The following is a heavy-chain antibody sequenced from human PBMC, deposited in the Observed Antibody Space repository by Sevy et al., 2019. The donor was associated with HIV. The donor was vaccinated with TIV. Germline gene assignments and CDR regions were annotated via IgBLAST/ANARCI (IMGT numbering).Heavy chain of an antibody. V-gene: IGHV1-8*01. CDR2: RNPNSGNT. CDR3: ARVSDSYYSYGMDV. J-gene: IGHJ6*02. CDR1: GYTFTSYD. Sequence: ASVKVSCKASGYTFTSYDINWVRQATGQGLEGMGWRNPNSGNTGYAQKFQGRVTMTRNTSISTAYMELSSLRSEETAVYYCARVSDSYYSYGMDVWGQGTTVTVSS. D-gene: IGHD2-15*01.